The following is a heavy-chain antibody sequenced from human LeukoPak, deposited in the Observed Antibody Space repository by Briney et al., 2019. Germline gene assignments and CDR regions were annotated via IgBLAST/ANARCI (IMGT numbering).Heavy chain of an antibody. CDR1: GFTFSSYE. J-gene: IGHJ4*02. Sequence: PGGSLRLSCAASGFTFSSYEMNWVRQAPGKGLEWVSSISSSSSYIYYADSVKGRFTISRDNAKNSLYLQMNSLRAEDTAVYYCARDPGFGEFPGLYYFDYWGQGTLVTVSS. CDR2: ISSSSSYI. CDR3: ARDPGFGEFPGLYYFDY. D-gene: IGHD3-10*01. V-gene: IGHV3-21*01.